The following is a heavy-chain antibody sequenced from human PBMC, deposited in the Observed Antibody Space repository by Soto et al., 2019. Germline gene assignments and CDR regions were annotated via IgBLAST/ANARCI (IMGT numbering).Heavy chain of an antibody. V-gene: IGHV3-21*06. D-gene: IGHD5-12*01. CDR1: GFTFRNFA. CDR3: ATSGVATGFDF. Sequence: GGSLRLSCAASGFTFRNFAMTWVRQAPGKGLEWVSSISSGGSYIYYADSGKGRFTISRDNAKNSLFLQMTSLRAEDTAVYYCATSGVATGFDFWGQGTLVTVSS. CDR2: ISSGGSYI. J-gene: IGHJ4*02.